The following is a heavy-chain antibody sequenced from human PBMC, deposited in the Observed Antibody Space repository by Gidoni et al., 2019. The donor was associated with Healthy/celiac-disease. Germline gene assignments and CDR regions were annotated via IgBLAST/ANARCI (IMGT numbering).Heavy chain of an antibody. V-gene: IGHV4-39*01. CDR1: GGSISSSSYY. CDR2: LYSSGST. J-gene: IGHJ5*02. CDR3: ARGSRWFDP. Sequence: QLQLQESGPGLVKPSETLSLTCTVSGGSISSSSYYWGWIRQPPGKGLEWIGSLYSSGSTYYNPSLKSRVTISVDTSKNQFSLKLSSVTAADTAVYYCARGSRWFDPWGQGTLVTVSS.